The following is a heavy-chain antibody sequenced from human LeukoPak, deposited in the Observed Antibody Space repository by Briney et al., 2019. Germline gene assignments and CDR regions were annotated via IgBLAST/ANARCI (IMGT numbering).Heavy chain of an antibody. J-gene: IGHJ4*02. Sequence: PGGSLRLSCAASGFTFSDYYMSWIRQAPGKGLEWVSYISSSSSYIYYADSVKGRFTISRDNAKNSLYLQMNSLRAEDTAVYYCARFYSNYLNIDYWGQGTLVTVSS. CDR2: ISSSSSYI. D-gene: IGHD4-11*01. CDR1: GFTFSDYY. V-gene: IGHV3-11*06. CDR3: ARFYSNYLNIDY.